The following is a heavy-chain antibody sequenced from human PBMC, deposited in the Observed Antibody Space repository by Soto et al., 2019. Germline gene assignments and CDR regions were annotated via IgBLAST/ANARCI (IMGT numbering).Heavy chain of an antibody. CDR3: TRSIQH. J-gene: IGHJ1*01. V-gene: IGHV4-31*03. CDR1: GASITSGGYY. CDR2: IYYSGST. Sequence: QVQLQESGPGLVKPSQTLSLTCTVSGASITSGGYYWRWIRQHPGKGLEWIGYIYYSGSTYYNPSLQSRVTISVDTAKNQVSLKLSSVTAAETAVYYCTRSIQHWGQGTLVTVSS.